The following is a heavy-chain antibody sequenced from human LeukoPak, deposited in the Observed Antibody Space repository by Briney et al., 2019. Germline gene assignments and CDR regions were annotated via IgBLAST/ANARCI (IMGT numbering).Heavy chain of an antibody. V-gene: IGHV4-34*01. Sequence: SETLSLTCAVYGGSFSGYYWSWLRQPPGKGLEWIGEINHSGSTNYNPSLKSRVTISVDTSKNQFSLKLSSVTAADTAVYYCARSSSIAARRSYYYYYMDVWGKGTTVTVSS. J-gene: IGHJ6*03. CDR3: ARSSSIAARRSYYYYYMDV. CDR1: GGSFSGYY. CDR2: INHSGST. D-gene: IGHD6-6*01.